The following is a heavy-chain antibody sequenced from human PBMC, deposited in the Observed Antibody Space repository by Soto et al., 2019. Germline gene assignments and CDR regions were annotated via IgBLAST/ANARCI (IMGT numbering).Heavy chain of an antibody. D-gene: IGHD6-19*01. J-gene: IGHJ4*02. CDR2: ISYDGSNK. Sequence: VQLLESGGGLVQPGGSLRLSCAASGFTFSSYGMHWVRQAPGKGLEWVAVISYDGSNKYYADSVKGRFTISRDNSKNTLYLQMNSLRAEDTAVYYCAKDSVRAVAGYFDYWGQGTLVTVSS. CDR3: AKDSVRAVAGYFDY. CDR1: GFTFSSYG. V-gene: IGHV3-30*18.